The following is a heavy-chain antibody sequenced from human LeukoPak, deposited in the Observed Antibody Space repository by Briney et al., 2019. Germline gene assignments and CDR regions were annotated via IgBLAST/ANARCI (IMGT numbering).Heavy chain of an antibody. V-gene: IGHV1-24*01. J-gene: IGHJ4*02. CDR3: ATGPDGYKVNVLEY. CDR2: FDPEDGET. D-gene: IGHD5-24*01. CDR1: GYTLTELS. Sequence: EASVKVSCKVSGYTLTELSMHWVRQAPGKGLEWMGGFDPEDGETIYAQKFQGRVTMTEDTSTDTAYMELSSLRSEDTAVYYCATGPDGYKVNVLEYWGQGTLVTVSS.